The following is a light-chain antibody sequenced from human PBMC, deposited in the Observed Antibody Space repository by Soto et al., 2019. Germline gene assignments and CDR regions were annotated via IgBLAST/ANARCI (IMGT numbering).Light chain of an antibody. CDR2: EVT. CDR3: NSYTTLSNRV. Sequence: LTHPASVSCSSGQSITISCPGTSSDIGAYNYVSWYQQHPGKAPKLLIYEVTNRPSGVSDRFSGSKSGNTASLTISGLQAEDEANYYCNSYTTLSNRVFGTGNKVTVL. V-gene: IGLV2-14*01. CDR1: SSDIGAYNY. J-gene: IGLJ1*01.